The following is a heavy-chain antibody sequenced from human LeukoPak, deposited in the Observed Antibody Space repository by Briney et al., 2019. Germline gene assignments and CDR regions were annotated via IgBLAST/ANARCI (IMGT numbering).Heavy chain of an antibody. D-gene: IGHD6-13*01. CDR1: GFTFSSYI. Sequence: GGSLRLSCAASGFTFSSYIMNWVRQAPGKGLEWVASISRNSTYIHYADSVKGRFTISRDNAKKSLYLQMNSLRAEDTAVYYCARDGIAAAGTEGYYFDSWGQGTLVTVSS. J-gene: IGHJ4*02. V-gene: IGHV3-21*01. CDR2: ISRNSTYI. CDR3: ARDGIAAAGTEGYYFDS.